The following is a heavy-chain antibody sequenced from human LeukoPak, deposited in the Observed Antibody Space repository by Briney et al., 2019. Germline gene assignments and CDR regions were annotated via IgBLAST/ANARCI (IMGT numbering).Heavy chain of an antibody. Sequence: PSETLSLTCTVSGGSISSYYWSWIRQPPGKGLEWIGYIYYSGSTNYNPSLKSRVTISVDTSKNQFSLKLSSVTAADTAVYYCARLMPGDYYYYYGMDVWGQGTTVTVSS. CDR2: IYYSGST. D-gene: IGHD4-17*01. CDR1: GGSISSYY. CDR3: ARLMPGDYYYYYGMDV. V-gene: IGHV4-59*08. J-gene: IGHJ6*02.